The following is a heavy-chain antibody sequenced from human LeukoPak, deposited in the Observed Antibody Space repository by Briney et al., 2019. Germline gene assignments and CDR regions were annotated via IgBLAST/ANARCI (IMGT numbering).Heavy chain of an antibody. V-gene: IGHV4-31*03. CDR2: IYYSGST. D-gene: IGHD3-22*01. J-gene: IGHJ5*02. CDR3: ARVWHYYDSSGYRDWFDP. CDR1: GGSISSGGYY. Sequence: SETLSPTCTVSGGSISSGGYYWSWIRQHPGKGLEWIGYIYYSGSTYYNPSLKSRVTISVDTSKNQFSLKLSSVTAADTAVYYCARVWHYYDSSGYRDWFDPWGQGTLVTVSS.